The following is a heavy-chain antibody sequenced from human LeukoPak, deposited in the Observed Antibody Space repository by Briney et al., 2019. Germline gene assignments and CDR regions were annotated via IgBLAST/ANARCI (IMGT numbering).Heavy chain of an antibody. V-gene: IGHV1-18*01. Sequence: ASVKVSCKASGYTFTSYGISWVRQAPGQGLEWMGWISAYNGNTNYAQKPQGRVTMTTDTSTSTAYMELRSLRSDDTAVYYCARTGANIAAAGSIDYWGQGTLVTVSS. CDR1: GYTFTSYG. CDR3: ARTGANIAAAGSIDY. D-gene: IGHD6-13*01. J-gene: IGHJ4*02. CDR2: ISAYNGNT.